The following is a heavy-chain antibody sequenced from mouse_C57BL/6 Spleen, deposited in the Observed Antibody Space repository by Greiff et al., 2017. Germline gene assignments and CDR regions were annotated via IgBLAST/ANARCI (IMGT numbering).Heavy chain of an antibody. CDR3: AREGGGSRHFDD. Sequence: VQLQQPGAELVRPGTSVKLSCKASGYTFTSYWMHWVKQRPGQGLEWIGVIDPSDSYTNYNQKFKGKATLTVDTSSSTAYMQLSSLTSEDSAVYYCAREGGGSRHFDDWGQGTTLTVSS. D-gene: IGHD1-1*01. J-gene: IGHJ2*01. CDR2: IDPSDSYT. CDR1: GYTFTSYW. V-gene: IGHV1-59*01.